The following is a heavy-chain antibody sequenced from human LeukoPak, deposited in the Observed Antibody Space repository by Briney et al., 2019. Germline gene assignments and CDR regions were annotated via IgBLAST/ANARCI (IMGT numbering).Heavy chain of an antibody. D-gene: IGHD3-10*01. CDR1: GFTFSIYW. J-gene: IGHJ4*02. CDR2: IKQDGSEK. CDR3: AKPFMVRGLSGYFDY. Sequence: PGGSLRLSCAASGFTFSIYWMSWVRQAPGKGLEWVANIKQDGSEKYYVDSVKGRSTISRDNAKNSLYLQMNSLRAEDAAVYYCAKPFMVRGLSGYFDYWGQGTLVTVSS. V-gene: IGHV3-7*01.